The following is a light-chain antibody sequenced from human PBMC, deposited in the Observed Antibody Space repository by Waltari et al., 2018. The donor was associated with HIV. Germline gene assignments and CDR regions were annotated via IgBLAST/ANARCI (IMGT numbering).Light chain of an antibody. V-gene: IGKV1-9*01. J-gene: IGKJ4*01. CDR1: QGVGSY. Sequence: IQFTHSPSFLSASVGDRVRITCRATQGVGSYLAWYQKKPGKAPKLLIYAVSVLQSGVPSRFSGSGSGTEFTLTISGLQPEDLATYFCQQLKTYPVTFGGGTKV. CDR3: QQLKTYPVT. CDR2: AVS.